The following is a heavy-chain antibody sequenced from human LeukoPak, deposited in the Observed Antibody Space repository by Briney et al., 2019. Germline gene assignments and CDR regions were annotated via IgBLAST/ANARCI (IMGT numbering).Heavy chain of an antibody. Sequence: ASVKVSCKASGYTFTSYDINWVRQATGQGLEWMGWMNPNSGNTGYAQKFQGRVTITRNTSISTAYMELSSLRSEDTAVYYCARSPAGRHYMDVWGKGTTVTVSS. CDR1: GYTFTSYD. CDR3: ARSPAGRHYMDV. D-gene: IGHD6-25*01. CDR2: MNPNSGNT. V-gene: IGHV1-8*03. J-gene: IGHJ6*03.